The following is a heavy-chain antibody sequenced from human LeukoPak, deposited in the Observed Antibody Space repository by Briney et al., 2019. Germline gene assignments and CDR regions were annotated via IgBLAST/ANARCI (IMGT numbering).Heavy chain of an antibody. J-gene: IGHJ4*02. Sequence: PGGSLRLSCTASGFTFNNYAMSWVRQAPGKGPEWVSLITGSGGDGYTVDSVKGRFIISRDNSKNSIYLQLNSLSPEDTAVYYCAKMAIAKGATQGRGFLQFDFWGQGTLVTVSS. V-gene: IGHV3-23*01. CDR1: GFTFNNYA. CDR2: ITGSGGDG. D-gene: IGHD3-3*01. CDR3: AKMAIAKGATQGRGFLQFDF.